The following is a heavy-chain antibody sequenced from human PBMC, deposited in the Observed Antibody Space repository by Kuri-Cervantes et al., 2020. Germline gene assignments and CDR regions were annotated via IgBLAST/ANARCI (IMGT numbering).Heavy chain of an antibody. Sequence: ASVKVSCKASGFTFTTYDINWLRQATGQGLEWMGWMNPDSGNTGYAQKFQGRVTMTGDTSISTAYMEMSSLRSDDTAVYYCARGIQEFDPWGQGTLVTVSS. J-gene: IGHJ5*02. CDR3: ARGIQEFDP. CDR1: GFTFTTYD. V-gene: IGHV1-8*02. CDR2: MNPDSGNT.